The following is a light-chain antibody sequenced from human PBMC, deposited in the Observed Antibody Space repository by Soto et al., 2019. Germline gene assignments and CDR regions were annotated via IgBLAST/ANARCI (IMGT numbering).Light chain of an antibody. Sequence: QSALTQPASVSGSPGQSITISCTGSSSDVGGYHYVSWYQQYPGKAPKLVISEVSNWPSGVSNRFSGSKSGNTASLTISGLQAEDEANYYCCSYTASTTPLFGGGTKLTVL. V-gene: IGLV2-14*01. J-gene: IGLJ3*02. CDR2: EVS. CDR1: SSDVGGYHY. CDR3: CSYTASTTPL.